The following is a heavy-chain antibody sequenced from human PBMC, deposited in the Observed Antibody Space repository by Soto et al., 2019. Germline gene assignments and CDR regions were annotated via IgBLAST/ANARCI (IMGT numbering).Heavy chain of an antibody. J-gene: IGHJ4*02. D-gene: IGHD2-15*01. V-gene: IGHV3-30-3*01. CDR3: ARPRAVADFDY. Sequence: QVELVESWGGVVQPGRSLRLSCAASGFTFSSYAMHWVRQAPGKGLEWVAVISYDGSNKYYADSVKGRFTISRDNSKNTLYLQMNSLRAEDTAVYYCARPRAVADFDYWGQGTLVTVSS. CDR2: ISYDGSNK. CDR1: GFTFSSYA.